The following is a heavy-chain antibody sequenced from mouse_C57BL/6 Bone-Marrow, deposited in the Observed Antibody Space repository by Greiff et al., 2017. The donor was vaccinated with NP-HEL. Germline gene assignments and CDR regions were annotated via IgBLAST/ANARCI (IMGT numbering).Heavy chain of an antibody. Sequence: VQLQQSGAELVRPGASVKLSCTASGFNIKDDYMHWVKQRPEQGLEWIGWIDPENGYTEYASKFQGKATITADTSSNTAYLQLSSLTSEDTAVYYCTGLRWYFDVWGTGTTVTVSS. CDR2: IDPENGYT. CDR3: TGLRWYFDV. D-gene: IGHD2-2*01. V-gene: IGHV14-4*01. J-gene: IGHJ1*03. CDR1: GFNIKDDY.